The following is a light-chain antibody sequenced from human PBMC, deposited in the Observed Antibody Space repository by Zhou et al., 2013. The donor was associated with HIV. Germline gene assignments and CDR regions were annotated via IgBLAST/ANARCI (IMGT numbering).Light chain of an antibody. Sequence: QSALTQFPSVSGSPGQSVIISCSGTNIDVGNYDRVSWYQQVPGTAPKLIIYEVSNRPSGVPDRFSGSKSGNTASLIISELQAEDEADYYCSSYTSSTTLEVFGTGTKVTVL. V-gene: IGLV2-18*02. J-gene: IGLJ1*01. CDR3: SSYTSSTTLEV. CDR2: EVS. CDR1: NIDVGNYDR.